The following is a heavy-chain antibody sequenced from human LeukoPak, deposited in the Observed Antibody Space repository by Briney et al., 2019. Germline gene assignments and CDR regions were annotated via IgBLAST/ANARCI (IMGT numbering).Heavy chain of an antibody. D-gene: IGHD3-22*01. V-gene: IGHV4-34*01. CDR1: GGSFSGYY. J-gene: IGHJ4*02. CDR2: INHSGST. Sequence: SETLSLTCAVYGGSFSGYYWSWIRQPPGKGLEWIGEINHSGSTNYKPSLKSRVTISVDTSKNQFSLKLSSVTAADTAVYYCASGRYYYDSSGYYFRAHYFDYWGQGTLVTVSS. CDR3: ASGRYYYDSSGYYFRAHYFDY.